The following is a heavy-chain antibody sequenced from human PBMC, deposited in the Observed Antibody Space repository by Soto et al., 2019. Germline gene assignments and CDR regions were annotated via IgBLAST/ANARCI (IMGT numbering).Heavy chain of an antibody. J-gene: IGHJ6*02. V-gene: IGHV4-59*13. Sequence: QVPLQESGPGLVKPSETLSLTCTVSGDSMSPFYWNWIRQSPGKGLEWIGYIYYSGNTNYNPSLKSRVAISVDTSKNQFYLKLSSVTAADTAVYSCARGVYDYWSGYYAGSGLDVWGQGTTVTVSS. CDR1: GDSMSPFY. D-gene: IGHD3-3*01. CDR2: IYYSGNT. CDR3: ARGVYDYWSGYYAGSGLDV.